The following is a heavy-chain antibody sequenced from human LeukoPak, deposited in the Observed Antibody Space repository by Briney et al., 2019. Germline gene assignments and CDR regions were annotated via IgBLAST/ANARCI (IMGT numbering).Heavy chain of an antibody. CDR2: ISYDGSNK. V-gene: IGHV3-30-3*01. Sequence: GGSLRLSCAASGFTFSSYAMHWVRQAPGKGLEWVAVISYDGSNKYYADSVKGRFTISRDNSKNTLYLQMNSLRAEDTAVYYCARDHFRCDSGLDYWGQGTLVTVSS. D-gene: IGHD1-26*01. CDR3: ARDHFRCDSGLDY. CDR1: GFTFSSYA. J-gene: IGHJ4*02.